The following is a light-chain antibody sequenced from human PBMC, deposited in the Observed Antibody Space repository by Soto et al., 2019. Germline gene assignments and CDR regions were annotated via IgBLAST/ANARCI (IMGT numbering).Light chain of an antibody. Sequence: EIVMTQSPATLSVSPGERATLSCRASQSVNIYLAWYQQKPGQAPRLLIFGASSRATGIPARFSGSGSGTEFNLTISSLEPEDFAVYYCQQRSNWPTFGGGTKVEIK. CDR3: QQRSNWPT. V-gene: IGKV3-11*01. CDR2: GAS. J-gene: IGKJ4*01. CDR1: QSVNIY.